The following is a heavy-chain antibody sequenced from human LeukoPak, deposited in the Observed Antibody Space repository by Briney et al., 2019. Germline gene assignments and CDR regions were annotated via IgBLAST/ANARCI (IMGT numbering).Heavy chain of an antibody. CDR3: ARDRPGVDAFDI. CDR2: ISSSGTTI. V-gene: IGHV3-11*04. D-gene: IGHD2-2*01. CDR1: GLTFSDYY. Sequence: GGSLRLSCAASGLTFSDYYMSWIRQAPGKGLEWVSYISSSGTTIYYADSVKGRFTISRDNAKSSLYLQMNSLRAEDTAVYYCARDRPGVDAFDIWGQGTMVTVSS. J-gene: IGHJ3*02.